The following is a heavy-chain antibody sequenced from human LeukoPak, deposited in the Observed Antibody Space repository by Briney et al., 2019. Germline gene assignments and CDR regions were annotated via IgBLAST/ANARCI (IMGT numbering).Heavy chain of an antibody. CDR1: GFTLRSYS. CDR3: TRDAADYFDSSASFDY. CDR2: IWYDGSRS. Sequence: GGSLRLSCAASGFTLRSYSMHWVRQAPGQGLEWVAVIWYDGSRSDYADSVKGRFTISRDNSKNTLFLQMNSLRGEDTAVYYCTRDAADYFDSSASFDYWGQGTLVTVSS. J-gene: IGHJ4*02. D-gene: IGHD3-22*01. V-gene: IGHV3-30*04.